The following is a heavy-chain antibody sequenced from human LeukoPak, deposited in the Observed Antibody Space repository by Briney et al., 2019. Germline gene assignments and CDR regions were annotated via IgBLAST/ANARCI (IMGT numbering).Heavy chain of an antibody. CDR1: GFTFSNYS. D-gene: IGHD6-13*01. Sequence: GGSLRLSCAASGFTFSNYSMNWVRQAPGKGLEWVSSISSSSSYIYYADSVKGRFTISRDNAKNSLYLQMNSLRAEDTAVYYCARALAAAGTDYWGQGTLVTVSS. J-gene: IGHJ4*02. V-gene: IGHV3-21*01. CDR2: ISSSSSYI. CDR3: ARALAAAGTDY.